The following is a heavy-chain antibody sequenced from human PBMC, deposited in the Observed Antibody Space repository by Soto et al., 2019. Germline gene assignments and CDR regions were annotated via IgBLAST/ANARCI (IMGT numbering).Heavy chain of an antibody. CDR1: GGSISGYY. V-gene: IGHV4-59*01. CDR3: ARGDYYDSSGYYFDY. J-gene: IGHJ4*02. D-gene: IGHD3-22*01. CDR2: IYYSGST. Sequence: SETLSLTCTVSGGSISGYYWSWIRQPPGKGLEWIGYIYYSGSTNYNPSLKSRVTISVDTSKNQFSLKLTSVTAADTAVYYCARGDYYDSSGYYFDYWGQGTLVTVSS.